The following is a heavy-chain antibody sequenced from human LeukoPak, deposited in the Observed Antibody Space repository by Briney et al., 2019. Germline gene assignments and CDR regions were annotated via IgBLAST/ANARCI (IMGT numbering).Heavy chain of an antibody. Sequence: SGPTLVKPTQTLTLTCSFSGFSLSDRGVSVAWIRQPPVKALEWLALLYYYDDRRYNPSLKNRLTITKGASINQVVLTMTSWDPVDTATYYCAHRTSKGDRLQSFGYWGEGTLVIVSS. D-gene: IGHD2-21*02. CDR3: AHRTSKGDRLQSFGY. CDR2: LYYYDDR. CDR1: GFSLSDRGVS. J-gene: IGHJ4*02. V-gene: IGHV2-5*01.